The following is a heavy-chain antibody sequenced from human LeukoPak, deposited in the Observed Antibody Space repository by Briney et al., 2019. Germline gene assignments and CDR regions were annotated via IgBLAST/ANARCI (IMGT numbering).Heavy chain of an antibody. V-gene: IGHV5-51*01. Sequence: GESLKISCKGSGYNFPTYWIGWVRQMPGKGLEWMGIIYPDDSDTRYSPSFQGQVTISVDKSINTAYLQWSSLKASDTAMYYCARIWLRAFDIWGQGTMVTVSS. J-gene: IGHJ3*02. CDR3: ARIWLRAFDI. CDR2: IYPDDSDT. D-gene: IGHD3-16*01. CDR1: GYNFPTYW.